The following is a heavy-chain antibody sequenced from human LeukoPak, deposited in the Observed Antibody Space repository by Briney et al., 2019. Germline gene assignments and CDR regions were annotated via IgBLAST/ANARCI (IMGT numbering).Heavy chain of an antibody. V-gene: IGHV4-4*07. CDR2: IYTSGST. CDR1: GGSLSSYY. Sequence: SETLSLTCTLSGGSLSSYYWSWIRQPAGEGQEWIGRIYTSGSTNYNPSLKSRVTMSIDTSKNQFSRKLSSVTAADPAVYYCAGGHIVGAPHFDYWGQGILVTVSS. J-gene: IGHJ4*02. D-gene: IGHD1-26*01. CDR3: AGGHIVGAPHFDY.